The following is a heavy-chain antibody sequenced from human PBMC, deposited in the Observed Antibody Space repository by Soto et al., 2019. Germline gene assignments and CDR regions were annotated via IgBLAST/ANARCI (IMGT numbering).Heavy chain of an antibody. D-gene: IGHD2-15*01. CDR2: ISWNSGSI. CDR3: AKDIALRCSGGSCYYYTQSGQTRSFGAFDI. J-gene: IGHJ3*02. V-gene: IGHV3-9*01. CDR1: GFTFDDYA. Sequence: GGSLRLSCAASGFTFDDYAMHWVRQAPGKGLEWVSGISWNSGSIGYADSVKGRFTISRDNAKNSLYLQMNSLRAEDTALYYCAKDIALRCSGGSCYYYTQSGQTRSFGAFDIWGQGTMVTVSS.